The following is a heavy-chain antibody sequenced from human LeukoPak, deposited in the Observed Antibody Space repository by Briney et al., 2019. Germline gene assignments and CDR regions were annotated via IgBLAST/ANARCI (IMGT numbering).Heavy chain of an antibody. D-gene: IGHD6-19*01. CDR3: ARDQPTGAGTDY. CDR2: IYYSGST. Sequence: PSQTLSLTCTVSGGSISSGDYYWSWIRQPPGKGLEWIGYIYYSGSTYYNPSLKSRVTISVDTSKNRFSLKLSSVTAADTAVYYCARDQPTGAGTDYWGQGTLVTVSS. CDR1: GGSISSGDYY. J-gene: IGHJ4*02. V-gene: IGHV4-30-4*08.